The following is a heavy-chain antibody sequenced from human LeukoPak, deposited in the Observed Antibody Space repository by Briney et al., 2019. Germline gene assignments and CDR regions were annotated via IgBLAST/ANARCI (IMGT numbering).Heavy chain of an antibody. CDR2: ISRDGSDK. V-gene: IGHV3-30*03. J-gene: IGHJ6*02. D-gene: IGHD3-9*01. CDR1: GFTFSAYD. Sequence: TGGSLRLSCTVSGFTFSAYDMHWVRQAPGKGLEWVALISRDGSDKFYGDSVRGRFIISRDNSQNTLYLQMNSLRAEDTAVYYCARDLDILTGYYSIHYFYGMDVWGQGTTVTVSS. CDR3: ARDLDILTGYYSIHYFYGMDV.